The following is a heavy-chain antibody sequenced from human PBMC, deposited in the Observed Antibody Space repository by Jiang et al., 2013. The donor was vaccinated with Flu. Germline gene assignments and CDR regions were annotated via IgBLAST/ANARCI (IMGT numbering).Heavy chain of an antibody. CDR3: ARDKGNYDMGGGLDV. CDR2: IIPTLGIT. J-gene: IGHJ6*02. V-gene: IGHV1-69*04. D-gene: IGHD1-7*01. Sequence: EVKKPGSSVKVSCKASGGAFSTYAVSWVRQAPGQGLEWMGGIIPTLGITNSAQKFQGRVTITADKSTSTAYMELSSLTSEDTAVYYCARDKGNYDMGGGLDVWGQGTTVTVSS. CDR1: GGAFSTYA.